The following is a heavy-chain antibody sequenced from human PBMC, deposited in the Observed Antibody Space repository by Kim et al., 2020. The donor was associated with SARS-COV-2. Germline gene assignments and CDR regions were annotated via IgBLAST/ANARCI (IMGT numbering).Heavy chain of an antibody. CDR1: GGSISSGSYY. CDR2: IYTSGST. J-gene: IGHJ5*02. Sequence: SETLSLTCTVPGGSISSGSYYWSWIRQPAGKGLEWIGRIYTSGSTNYNPSLKSRVTISVDTSKNQFSLKLSSVTAADTAVYYCAREYVESGFDPWGQGTLVTVSS. D-gene: IGHD3-3*01. V-gene: IGHV4-61*02. CDR3: AREYVESGFDP.